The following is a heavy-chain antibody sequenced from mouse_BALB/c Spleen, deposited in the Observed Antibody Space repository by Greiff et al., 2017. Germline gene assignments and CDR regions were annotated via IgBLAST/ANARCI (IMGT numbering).Heavy chain of an antibody. CDR2: INPSNGGT. J-gene: IGHJ4*01. Sequence: QVQLQQSGAELVKPGASVKLSCKASGYTFTSYYMYWVKQRPGQGLEWIGEINPSNGGTNFNEKFKSKATLTVDKSSSTAYMQLSSLTSEDSAVYYCTRSEDVGAMDYRGQGTSVTVSS. CDR3: TRSEDVGAMDY. V-gene: IGHV1S81*02. CDR1: GYTFTSYY.